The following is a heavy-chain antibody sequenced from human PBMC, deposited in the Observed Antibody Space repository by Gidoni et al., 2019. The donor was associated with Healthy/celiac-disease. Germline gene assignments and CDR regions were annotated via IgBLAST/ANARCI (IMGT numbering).Heavy chain of an antibody. CDR1: GYTFTSYG. CDR3: ARDGGRYCSSTSCYERSNRPANYYYYYGMDV. Sequence: QVQLVQSGAAVKKPGASVKVSCKAAGYTFTSYGISWVRQAPGQGLEWMGWISAYNGNTNYAQNLHGRVTMTTDTSTSTAYMELRSLRSDDTAVYYCARDGGRYCSSTSCYERSNRPANYYYYYGMDVWGQGTTVTVSS. CDR2: ISAYNGNT. D-gene: IGHD2-2*01. V-gene: IGHV1-18*01. J-gene: IGHJ6*02.